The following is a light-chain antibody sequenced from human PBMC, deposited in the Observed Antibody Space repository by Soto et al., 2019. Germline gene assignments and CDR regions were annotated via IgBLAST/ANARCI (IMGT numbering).Light chain of an antibody. Sequence: QSVLTQPASVSGSPGQSITVSCTGTSSDIGGYIFVSWYQQHPGKAPKLMIYDINNRPSGVSKRFSGSKSGNTASLTISGLQAEDEADYYGVSYTARSSYVFGTGTKVTVL. J-gene: IGLJ1*01. CDR3: VSYTARSSYV. CDR2: DIN. V-gene: IGLV2-14*01. CDR1: SSDIGGYIF.